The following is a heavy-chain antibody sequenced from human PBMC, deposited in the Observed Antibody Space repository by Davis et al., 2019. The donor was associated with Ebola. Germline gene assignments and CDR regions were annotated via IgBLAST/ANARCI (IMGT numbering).Heavy chain of an antibody. Sequence: MPGGSLRLSCTVSGGSISSYYWSWIRQPPGKGLEWIGYIYYSGSTNYNPSLKSRVTISVDTSKNQFSLKLSSVTAADTAVYYCASLLTYYYGSGIYSSPYFFDYWGQGTLVTVSS. V-gene: IGHV4-59*08. CDR1: GGSISSYY. CDR2: IYYSGST. J-gene: IGHJ4*02. D-gene: IGHD3-10*01. CDR3: ASLLTYYYGSGIYSSPYFFDY.